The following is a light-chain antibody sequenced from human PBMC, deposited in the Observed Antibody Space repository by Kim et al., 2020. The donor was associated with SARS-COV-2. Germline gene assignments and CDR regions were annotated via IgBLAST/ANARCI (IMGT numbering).Light chain of an antibody. V-gene: IGKV3-15*01. Sequence: SVSPGERATLSCRASQTISSNVAWYQQKPGQAPRLLIYGASTRATGIPARFSGSGYGTEFTLTISSLQSEDFAVYYCQQYNNLPLTFGGGTRWIS. CDR3: QQYNNLPLT. J-gene: IGKJ4*01. CDR2: GAS. CDR1: QTISSN.